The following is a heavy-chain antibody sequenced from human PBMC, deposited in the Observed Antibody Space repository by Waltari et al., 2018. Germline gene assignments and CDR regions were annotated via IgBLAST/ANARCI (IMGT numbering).Heavy chain of an antibody. V-gene: IGHV4-38-2*01. CDR3: ARQGPVKLNWFDP. Sequence: QVQLQESGPGLVKPSETLSLTCAVSGYSISSGYYWGWIRQPPGKGLEWIGSIYHSGSTYYNPSLKSRVTISVDTSKNQFSLKLSSVTAADTAVYYCARQGPVKLNWFDPWGQGTLVTVSS. J-gene: IGHJ5*02. CDR2: IYHSGST. CDR1: GYSISSGYY.